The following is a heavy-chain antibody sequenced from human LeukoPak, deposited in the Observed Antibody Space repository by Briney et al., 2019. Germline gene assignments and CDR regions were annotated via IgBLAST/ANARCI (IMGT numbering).Heavy chain of an antibody. J-gene: IGHJ4*02. CDR2: ISSSSSYI. Sequence: GGSLRLSCAASRFTFSSYSMNWVRQAPGKGLEWVSSISSSSSYIYYADSVKGRFTISRDNAKNSLYLQMNSLRAEDTAVYYCASHSIGYCSGGSCYSFWGQGTLVTVSS. V-gene: IGHV3-21*01. D-gene: IGHD2-15*01. CDR1: RFTFSSYS. CDR3: ASHSIGYCSGGSCYSF.